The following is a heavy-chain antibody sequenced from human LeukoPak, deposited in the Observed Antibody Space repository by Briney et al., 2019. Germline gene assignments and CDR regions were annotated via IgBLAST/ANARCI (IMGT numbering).Heavy chain of an antibody. J-gene: IGHJ3*02. CDR1: GGSISSYY. CDR2: IYTSGST. Sequence: SETLSLTCTVSGGSISSYYWSWIRQPAGKGLEWIGRIYTSGSTNYNPSLKSRVTMSVDTSKNQFSLKLSSVTAADTAVYYCARPVPNSGNYPGALDIWGQGTMVTVSS. D-gene: IGHD1-26*01. V-gene: IGHV4-4*07. CDR3: ARPVPNSGNYPGALDI.